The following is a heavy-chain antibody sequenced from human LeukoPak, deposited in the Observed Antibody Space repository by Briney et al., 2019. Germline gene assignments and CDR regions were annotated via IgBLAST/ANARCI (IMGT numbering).Heavy chain of an antibody. V-gene: IGHV3-23*01. CDR2: TAGSGISK. J-gene: IGHJ4*02. CDR1: GFTFNNYA. D-gene: IGHD3-22*01. Sequence: PGGSLRLSCVASGFTFNNYAMSWGRQAPGRGLEWASSTAGSGISKDYADSVKGRFTISKDKSKNTLYLQMDNLRAEDTGVYFCARLPTFYYDSSGYHYDYWGQGTLVTVSS. CDR3: ARLPTFYYDSSGYHYDY.